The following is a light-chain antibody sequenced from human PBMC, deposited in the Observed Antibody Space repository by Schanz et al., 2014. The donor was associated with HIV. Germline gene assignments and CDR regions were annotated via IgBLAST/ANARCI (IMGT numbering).Light chain of an antibody. CDR1: QSVSSN. J-gene: IGKJ4*01. CDR3: QQYGSSPLT. V-gene: IGKV3-15*01. Sequence: ETVMTQSPATLSVSPGESATLSCRASQSVSSNLAWYQQKPGQAPRLLIYSASTRATGIPSRFSGSGSGTEFSLTISRLEPEDFAVYYCQQYGSSPLTFGGGTKVEIK. CDR2: SAS.